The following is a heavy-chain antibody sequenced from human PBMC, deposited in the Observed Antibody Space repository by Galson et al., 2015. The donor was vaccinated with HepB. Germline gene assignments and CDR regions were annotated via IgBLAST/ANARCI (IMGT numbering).Heavy chain of an antibody. Sequence: SLRLSCAASGFTFSSYAMHWVRQAPGKGLEWVAVISYDGSNKYYADSVKGRFTISRDNSKNTLYLQMNSLRAEDTAVYYCARDSEGGWFGSRDYYYYGMDVWGQGTTVTVSS. CDR2: ISYDGSNK. J-gene: IGHJ6*02. V-gene: IGHV3-30*04. CDR1: GFTFSSYA. D-gene: IGHD3-10*01. CDR3: ARDSEGGWFGSRDYYYYGMDV.